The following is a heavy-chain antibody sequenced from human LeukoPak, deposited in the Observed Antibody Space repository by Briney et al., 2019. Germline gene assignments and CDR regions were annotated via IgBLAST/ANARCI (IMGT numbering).Heavy chain of an antibody. Sequence: VSGPTLVKPTQTLTLTCTFSGFSLSTSGVGVGWIRQPPGKALEWLALIYWNDDKRYSPSLKSRLTITKDTSNNQVVLTMTNMDPVDTATYYCAHPGYSYGYAAYYFDYWGQGTLVTVSS. CDR1: GFSLSTSGVG. CDR3: AHPGYSYGYAAYYFDY. J-gene: IGHJ4*02. D-gene: IGHD5-18*01. CDR2: IYWNDDK. V-gene: IGHV2-5*01.